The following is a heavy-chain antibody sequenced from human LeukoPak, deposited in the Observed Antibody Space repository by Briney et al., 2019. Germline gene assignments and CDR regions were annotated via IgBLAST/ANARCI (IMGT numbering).Heavy chain of an antibody. CDR2: IYHSGTT. V-gene: IGHV4-4*02. Sequence: PSGTLSLTCAVSGDSITSSKWWSWVRQSPEKGLEWIGEIYHSGTTNYNPSLKSRVTISVDKSKNQFSLNLSSVTAADTAVYHCASGSHAVTTHFDYWGQGTLVTVSS. D-gene: IGHD3-16*01. CDR1: GDSITSSKW. CDR3: ASGSHAVTTHFDY. J-gene: IGHJ4*02.